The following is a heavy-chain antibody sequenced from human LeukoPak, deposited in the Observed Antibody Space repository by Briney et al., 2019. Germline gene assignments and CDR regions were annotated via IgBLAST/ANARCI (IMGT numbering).Heavy chain of an antibody. CDR2: LYSDGRS. D-gene: IGHD3-16*02. J-gene: IGHJ5*02. V-gene: IGHV3-53*04. CDR3: VSYRPHNWFDP. Sequence: GGSLRLSCAASGFTVSSKYMTWVRQAPGKGLEWVSVLYSDGRSDYTACVKGRFTISRHNSKNTLYLQMNSLRVEDTAVYYCVSYRPHNWFDPWGPGTLVTVSS. CDR1: GFTVSSKY.